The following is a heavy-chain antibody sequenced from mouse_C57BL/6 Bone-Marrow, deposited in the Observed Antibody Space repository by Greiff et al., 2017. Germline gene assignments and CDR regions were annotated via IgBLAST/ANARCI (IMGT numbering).Heavy chain of an antibody. CDR2: ISSGSSTI. CDR1: GFTFSDYG. CDR3: ARGLDYSRYFDV. J-gene: IGHJ1*03. D-gene: IGHD2-4*01. V-gene: IGHV5-17*01. Sequence: DVKLVESGGGLVKPGGSLKLSCAASGFTFSDYGMHWVRQAPEKGLEWVAYISSGSSTIYYADTVKGRFTISRDNAKNTLFLQMTSLRSEDTAMYYCARGLDYSRYFDVWGTGTTVTVSS.